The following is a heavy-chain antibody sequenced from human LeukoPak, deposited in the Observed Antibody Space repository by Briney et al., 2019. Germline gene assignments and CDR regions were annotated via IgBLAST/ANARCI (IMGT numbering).Heavy chain of an antibody. Sequence: GASVKVSCKASGYTFIGYYMHWVRQAPGQGLEWMGWINPHSGGTDYAQKFQGRVTMTRDTSISTAYMELGRLRSDDTAVYYCARGSSWYSYGMDLWGQGTTVTVSS. CDR2: INPHSGGT. CDR3: ARGSSWYSYGMDL. D-gene: IGHD6-13*01. J-gene: IGHJ6*02. CDR1: GYTFIGYY. V-gene: IGHV1-2*02.